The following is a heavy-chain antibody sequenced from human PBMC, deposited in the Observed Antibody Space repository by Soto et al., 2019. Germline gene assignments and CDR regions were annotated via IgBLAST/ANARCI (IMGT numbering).Heavy chain of an antibody. CDR2: IYYSGST. CDR1: GGSISSGGYY. V-gene: IGHV4-31*03. J-gene: IGHJ6*02. Sequence: QVQLQESGPGLVKPSQTLSLTCTVSGGSISSGGYYWSWIRQHPGKGLEWIGYIYYSGSTYYNPSTKSRVTIPVDSSKNQFSPKLSPVTAADTAVYYCARDRWYCSSPSCSDDYYGMDVWGQGTTVTVSS. D-gene: IGHD2-2*01. CDR3: ARDRWYCSSPSCSDDYYGMDV.